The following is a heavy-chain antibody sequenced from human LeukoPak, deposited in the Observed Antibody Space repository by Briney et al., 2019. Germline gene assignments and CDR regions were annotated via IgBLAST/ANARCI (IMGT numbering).Heavy chain of an antibody. J-gene: IGHJ2*01. CDR2: IKQDGSEK. V-gene: IGHV3-7*01. CDR1: GFTFSSYW. Sequence: GGSLRLSCAASGFTFSSYWMSWVRQAPGEGLEWVANIKQDGSEKYYVDSVKGRFTISRDNAKNSLYLQMNSLRAEDTAVYYCARPPEMVGATFLAPQWYFDLWGRGTLVTVSS. CDR3: ARPPEMVGATFLAPQWYFDL. D-gene: IGHD1-26*01.